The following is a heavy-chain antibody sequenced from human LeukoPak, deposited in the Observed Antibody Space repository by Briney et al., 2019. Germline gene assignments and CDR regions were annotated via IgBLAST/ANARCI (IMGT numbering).Heavy chain of an antibody. Sequence: ASVKVSCKASGYTFTSYDINWVRQATGQGLEWMGWMNPNSGNTGYAQKFQGRVTMTRNTSISTAYMELSSLRSEDTAVYYCARVPPVITFGGVINYYYYMDVWGKGTTVTVSS. J-gene: IGHJ6*03. CDR3: ARVPPVITFGGVINYYYYMDV. CDR1: GYTFTSYD. D-gene: IGHD3-16*02. V-gene: IGHV1-8*01. CDR2: MNPNSGNT.